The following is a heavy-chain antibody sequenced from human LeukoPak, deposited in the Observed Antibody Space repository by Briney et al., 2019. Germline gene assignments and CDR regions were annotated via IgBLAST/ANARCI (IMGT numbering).Heavy chain of an antibody. Sequence: SETLSLTCTVSGGSISSSSYYWGWIRQPPGKGLEWIGSIYYSGSTYYNPSLKSRVTISVDTSKNQFSLKLSSVTAADTAVYYCARVWTPYDYVWGTKFDYWGQGTLVTVSS. J-gene: IGHJ4*02. V-gene: IGHV4-39*07. CDR3: ARVWTPYDYVWGTKFDY. CDR2: IYYSGST. CDR1: GGSISSSSYY. D-gene: IGHD3-16*01.